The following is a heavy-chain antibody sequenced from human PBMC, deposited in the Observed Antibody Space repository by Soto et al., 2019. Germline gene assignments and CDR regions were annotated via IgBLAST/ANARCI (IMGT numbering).Heavy chain of an antibody. J-gene: IGHJ4*02. CDR2: ISGYNANT. CDR3: ARVISDYGDYLDS. Sequence: QVQLVQSGADVKKPGASVKISCKASGYTFASFGISWVRQAPGQGLEWMGWISGYNANTKSAQNLQGRVTMTTDTSTSTAYMELRRLTSDDTAVYYCARVISDYGDYLDSWGQGTLVTVSS. V-gene: IGHV1-18*01. D-gene: IGHD4-17*01. CDR1: GYTFASFG.